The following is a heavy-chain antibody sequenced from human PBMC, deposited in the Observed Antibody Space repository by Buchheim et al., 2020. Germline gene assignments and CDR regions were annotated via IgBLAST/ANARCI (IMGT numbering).Heavy chain of an antibody. CDR1: GYTFTGYY. V-gene: IGHV1-8*02. CDR2: MNPNSGNT. CDR3: ARRLWGGPSTYYYGMDV. D-gene: IGHD3-16*01. Sequence: QVQLVQSGAEVKKPGASVKVSCKASGYTFTGYYMHWVRQAPGQGLEWMGWMNPNSGNTGYAQKFQGRVTMTRNTSISTAYMELSSLRSEDTAVYYCARRLWGGPSTYYYGMDVWGQGTT. J-gene: IGHJ6*02.